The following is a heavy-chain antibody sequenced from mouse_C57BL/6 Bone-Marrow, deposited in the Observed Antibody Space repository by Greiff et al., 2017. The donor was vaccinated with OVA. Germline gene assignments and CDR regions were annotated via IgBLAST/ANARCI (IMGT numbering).Heavy chain of an antibody. CDR1: GYSITSGYY. D-gene: IGHD4-1*01. J-gene: IGHJ3*01. CDR3: ARGWDLTL. V-gene: IGHV3-6*01. Sequence: ESGPGLVKPSQSLSLTCSVTGYSITSGYYWNWIRQFPGNKLEWMGYISYEGSNNYNPSLKNRISITRDTSKNQFFLKLNSVTTEDTATYYCARGWDLTLWGQGTLVTVSA. CDR2: ISYEGSN.